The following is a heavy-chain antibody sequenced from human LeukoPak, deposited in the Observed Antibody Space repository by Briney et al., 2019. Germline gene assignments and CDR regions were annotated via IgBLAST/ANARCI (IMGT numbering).Heavy chain of an antibody. Sequence: PSETLSLTCTVSGGSISSGDYYWSWIRQPPGKGLEWIGEINHSGSTNYNPSLKSRVTISVDTSKNQFSLKLSSVTAADTAVYYCARLGRYSSSSKPMYNWFDPWGQGTLVTVSS. V-gene: IGHV4-39*07. J-gene: IGHJ5*02. CDR1: GGSISSGDYY. D-gene: IGHD6-6*01. CDR3: ARLGRYSSSSKPMYNWFDP. CDR2: INHSGST.